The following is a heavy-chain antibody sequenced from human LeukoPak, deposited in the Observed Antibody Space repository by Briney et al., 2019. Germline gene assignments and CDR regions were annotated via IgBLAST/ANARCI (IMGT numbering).Heavy chain of an antibody. CDR3: ARGFRPHYDYVPDV. CDR2: IYTSGST. V-gene: IGHV4-61*02. Sequence: SETLSLTCTVSGDFITSGNSYWSWIRQPAGKGLEWIGRIYTSGSTNYNPSLKSRVTISVDTSKNQFSLKLSSVSAADTAVYYCARGFRPHYDYVPDVWGRGTTVIVSS. CDR1: GDFITSGNSY. J-gene: IGHJ6*02. D-gene: IGHD3-10*02.